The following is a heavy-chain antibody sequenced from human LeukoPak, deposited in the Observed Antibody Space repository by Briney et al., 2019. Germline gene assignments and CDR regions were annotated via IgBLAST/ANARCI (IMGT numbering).Heavy chain of an antibody. Sequence: GGSLRLSCAASGFTVSSYGMSWVRQAPGRGLDWFSFISGSTSATYIADSVKGRFAISRDSARNSLHLEMNSLRAEDTAVYYCARALHCGGDCYSYYYYYYMDVWGKGTTVTVSS. J-gene: IGHJ6*03. V-gene: IGHV3-48*01. CDR2: ISGSTSAT. D-gene: IGHD2-21*02. CDR3: ARALHCGGDCYSYYYYYYMDV. CDR1: GFTVSSYG.